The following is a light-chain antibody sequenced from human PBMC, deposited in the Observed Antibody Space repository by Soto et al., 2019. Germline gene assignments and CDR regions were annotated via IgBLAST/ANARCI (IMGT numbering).Light chain of an antibody. J-gene: IGKJ4*01. CDR2: HAS. CDR3: QQYNEWPLT. CDR1: QSVSNN. V-gene: IGKV3-15*01. Sequence: EIVLTQSPATLSVSPGERATLSCRASQSVSNNLAWYQQKSGQAPWLLIYHASTRATGIPARFSGSGSGTELTLTISSLQSEDFAVYYCQQYNEWPLTFGGGTKVEIK.